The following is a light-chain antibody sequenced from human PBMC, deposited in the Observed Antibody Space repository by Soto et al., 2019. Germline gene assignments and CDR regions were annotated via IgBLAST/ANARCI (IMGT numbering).Light chain of an antibody. V-gene: IGLV2-11*01. CDR3: CSYAGTYSFYV. J-gene: IGLJ1*01. Sequence: QSVLTQPRSVSGSPGQSVTISCTGTSSDVGGYDYVSWYQQHPGKAPKLMIYDVTKRPSGVPDRFSGSRSGNTASLTISGLQAEVVADYYGCSYAGTYSFYVFGTGSNVHVL. CDR1: SSDVGGYDY. CDR2: DVT.